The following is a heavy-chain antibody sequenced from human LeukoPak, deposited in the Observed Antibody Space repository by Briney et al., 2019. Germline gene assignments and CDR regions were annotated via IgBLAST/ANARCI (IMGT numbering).Heavy chain of an antibody. V-gene: IGHV1-2*02. D-gene: IGHD6-19*01. CDR1: GYSFTGHY. Sequence: GASVKVSCKASGYSFTGHYMHWVRQAPGQGLEWMGWIDPKNDDTNIAQKFRGRVTMTRDTSNNTVYMDLSALIPDDTAVYYCARDRATSSDWFGRDDFDYWGQGTLVTVSS. J-gene: IGHJ4*02. CDR2: IDPKNDDT. CDR3: ARDRATSSDWFGRDDFDY.